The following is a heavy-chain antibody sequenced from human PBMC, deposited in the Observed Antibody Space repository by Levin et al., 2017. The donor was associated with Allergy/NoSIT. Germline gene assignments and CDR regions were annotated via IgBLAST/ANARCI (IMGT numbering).Heavy chain of an antibody. V-gene: IGHV3-30-3*01. CDR1: GFTFSSYA. CDR2: ISYDGSNK. J-gene: IGHJ3*02. D-gene: IGHD6-19*01. Sequence: GGSLRLSCAASGFTFSSYAMHWVRQAPGKGLEWVAVISYDGSNKYYADSVKGRFTISRDNSKNTLYLQMNSLRAEDTAVYYCARSTPGKSSGWHSGAFDIWGQGTMVTVSS. CDR3: ARSTPGKSSGWHSGAFDI.